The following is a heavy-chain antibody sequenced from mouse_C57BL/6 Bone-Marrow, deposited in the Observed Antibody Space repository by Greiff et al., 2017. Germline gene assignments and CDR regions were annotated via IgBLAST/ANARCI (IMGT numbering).Heavy chain of an antibody. V-gene: IGHV14-2*01. Sequence: EVKLQESGAELVKPGASVKLSCTASGFNIKDYYMHWVKQRTEQGLEWIGRIDPEDGETTYAPKFQGKATITADTSSNTAYLQLSSLTSEDTAVYYCATYYGNYYYAMDYWGQGTSVTVSS. CDR3: ATYYGNYYYAMDY. CDR1: GFNIKDYY. D-gene: IGHD1-1*01. CDR2: IDPEDGET. J-gene: IGHJ4*01.